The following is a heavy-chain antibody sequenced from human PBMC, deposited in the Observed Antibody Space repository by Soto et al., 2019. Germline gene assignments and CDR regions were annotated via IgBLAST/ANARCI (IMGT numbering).Heavy chain of an antibody. J-gene: IGHJ6*03. CDR2: ISGSGDNT. V-gene: IGHV3-23*01. CDR1: GFTFSSYA. Sequence: EVQLLESGGGLVQPGGSLRLSCAASGFTFSSYALNWVRQAPGKGLEWVSVISGSGDNTYYADSVKGRFTISRDNSKNTLYLQMNSLRAEDTAVYYCAKDLGTDYFWSAYYTYYYMDVWCKGTTVTVSS. CDR3: AKDLGTDYFWSAYYTYYYMDV. D-gene: IGHD3-3*01.